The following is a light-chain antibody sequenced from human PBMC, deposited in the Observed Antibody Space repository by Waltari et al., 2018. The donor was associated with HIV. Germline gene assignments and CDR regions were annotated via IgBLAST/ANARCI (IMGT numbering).Light chain of an antibody. CDR1: QSVLYSSNNKNY. V-gene: IGKV4-1*01. Sequence: DIVMTQSPDSLAVSLGARATITCKSSQSVLYSSNNKNYLAWYQQKPGQSPKLLIYCASTRESGVPDRFTGSGSGTDFTLTISSLQAEDVAVYYCQQYYSSPYTFGQGTKLEIK. CDR3: QQYYSSPYT. CDR2: CAS. J-gene: IGKJ2*01.